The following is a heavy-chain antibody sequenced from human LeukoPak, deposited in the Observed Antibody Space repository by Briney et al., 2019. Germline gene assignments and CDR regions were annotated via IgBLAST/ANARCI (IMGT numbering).Heavy chain of an antibody. V-gene: IGHV1-46*01. D-gene: IGHD3-10*01. CDR2: IDPSGAST. J-gene: IGHJ5*02. Sequence: ASVKVSCKASGYTFTTYYMHWVRQAPGQGLEWMGMIDPSGASTMYAQKFQGRVTMTRDTSTATVYMELSSLRSEDTAVYYCARGLTDGSGIYLNWFDPWGQGTLLSVSS. CDR3: ARGLTDGSGIYLNWFDP. CDR1: GYTFTTYY.